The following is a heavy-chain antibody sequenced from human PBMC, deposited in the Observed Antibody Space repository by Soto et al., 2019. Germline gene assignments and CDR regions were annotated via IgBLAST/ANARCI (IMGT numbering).Heavy chain of an antibody. D-gene: IGHD6-13*01. Sequence: GGSLRLFCGAFGFTFSSYNMHWVRQAPGRGLEWVSFILYDGSNELYADSVKGRFTISRDNSKNTLYLQMNSLRAEDTAVYYCARVSGFSSTSVDHWGQGTLVTVSS. V-gene: IGHV3-33*01. CDR2: ILYDGSNE. CDR1: GFTFSSYN. CDR3: ARVSGFSSTSVDH. J-gene: IGHJ4*02.